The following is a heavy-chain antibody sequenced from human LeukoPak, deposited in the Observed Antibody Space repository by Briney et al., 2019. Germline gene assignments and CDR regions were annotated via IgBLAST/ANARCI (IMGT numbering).Heavy chain of an antibody. CDR2: LYYSGKT. D-gene: IGHD3-10*01. J-gene: IGHJ4*02. Sequence: PSETLSLTCIISGGSISSSTYYWGWIRQPPGKGLEWIGTLYYSGKTYYNPSLKSRVTISIDTSKNQFSLKLTSATAADTAVYYCARGCGYYGSEELDYWGQGTLVTVSS. CDR3: ARGCGYYGSEELDY. CDR1: GGSISSSTYY. V-gene: IGHV4-39*07.